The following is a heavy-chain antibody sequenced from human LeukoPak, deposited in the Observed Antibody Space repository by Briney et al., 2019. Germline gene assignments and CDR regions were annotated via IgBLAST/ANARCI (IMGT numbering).Heavy chain of an antibody. J-gene: IGHJ4*02. Sequence: ASVKVSCKASGYTFTSYDINWVRQATGQGLEWMGWMNPNSSNTGYAQKFQGRVTMTRNTSISTAYMELSSLRSEDTAVYYCASGLYCSSTSCYLSPWGQGTLVTVSS. CDR1: GYTFTSYD. CDR3: ASGLYCSSTSCYLSP. D-gene: IGHD2-2*01. CDR2: MNPNSSNT. V-gene: IGHV1-8*01.